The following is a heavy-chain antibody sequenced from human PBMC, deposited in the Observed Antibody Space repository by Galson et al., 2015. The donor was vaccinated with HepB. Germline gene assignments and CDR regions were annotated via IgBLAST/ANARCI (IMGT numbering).Heavy chain of an antibody. V-gene: IGHV1-3*04. CDR3: ARPLVLNGRFNPGVGPFHI. Sequence: SVKVSCKASGYTFSTYNMHWVRQAPGQSLEWVGWINTGNGHTKYSRKFQGRVTITRDSSASTAYMELSSVTAADTAVYYCARPLVLNGRFNPGVGPFHIWGHGTMVTVSA. J-gene: IGHJ3*02. CDR1: GYTFSTYN. CDR2: INTGNGHT. D-gene: IGHD2-8*01.